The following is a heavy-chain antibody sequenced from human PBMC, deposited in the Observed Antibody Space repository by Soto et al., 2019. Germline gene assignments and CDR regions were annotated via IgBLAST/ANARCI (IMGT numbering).Heavy chain of an antibody. D-gene: IGHD3-22*01. J-gene: IGHJ5*02. Sequence: SETLSLTCTVSGGSISSSSYYWGWIRQPPGKGLEWIGSIYYSGSTYYNPSLKSRVTISVDTSKNQFSLKLSSVTAADTAVYYCAVGGVYDSSGYAKGYNWFDPWGQGTLVTVSS. CDR3: AVGGVYDSSGYAKGYNWFDP. V-gene: IGHV4-39*01. CDR2: IYYSGST. CDR1: GGSISSSSYY.